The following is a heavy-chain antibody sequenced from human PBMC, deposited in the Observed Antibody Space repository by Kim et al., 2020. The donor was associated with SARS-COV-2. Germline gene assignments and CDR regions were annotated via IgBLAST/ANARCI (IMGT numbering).Heavy chain of an antibody. Sequence: SETLSLTCSVSGDSVTNYYWSWIRQPPGKGLEWIGYIFYTGSGNYNPSFKSRVTISADTSKNQFSLKLASVTAADTAVYYCARDLSYYVSGSYSSGGWF. J-gene: IGHJ5*01. D-gene: IGHD3-10*01. CDR3: ARDLSYYVSGSYSSGGWF. CDR1: GDSVTNYY. V-gene: IGHV4-59*02. CDR2: IFYTGSG.